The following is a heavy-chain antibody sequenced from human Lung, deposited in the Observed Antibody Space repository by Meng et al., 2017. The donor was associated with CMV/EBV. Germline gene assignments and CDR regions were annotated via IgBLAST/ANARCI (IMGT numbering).Heavy chain of an antibody. D-gene: IGHD6-19*01. V-gene: IGHV4-4*02. CDR3: ARDPYATGWAG. CDR2: IYHSGGT. CDR1: GGSISISTW. Sequence: QMQLQESGPGLVKPSGTLSLTGAVSGGSISISTWWRWVRQPPGKGLEWIGEIYHSGGTNYNPSLRGRVTISLDKSKNQFSLTLRSVTAADTAVYYCARDPYATGWAGWGQGTLVTVSS. J-gene: IGHJ4*02.